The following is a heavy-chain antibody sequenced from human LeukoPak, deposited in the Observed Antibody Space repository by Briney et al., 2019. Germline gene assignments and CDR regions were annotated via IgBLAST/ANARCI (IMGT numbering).Heavy chain of an antibody. D-gene: IGHD3-16*01. CDR1: GGSFIGYY. CDR2: INHSGST. J-gene: IGHJ4*02. CDR3: ARSQGASDY. V-gene: IGHV4-34*01. Sequence: SETLSLTCAVYGGSFIGYYWSWIRQPPGKGLEWIGEINHSGSTNYNPSLKSRVTISVDTSKNQFSLKLSSVTAADTAVYYCARSQGASDYWGQGALVTVSS.